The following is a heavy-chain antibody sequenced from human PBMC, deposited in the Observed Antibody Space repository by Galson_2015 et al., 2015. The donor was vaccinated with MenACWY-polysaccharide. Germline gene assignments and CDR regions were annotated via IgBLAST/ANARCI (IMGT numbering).Heavy chain of an antibody. CDR2: IRQDGSEM. V-gene: IGHV3-7*01. D-gene: IGHD1-26*01. J-gene: IGHJ4*02. CDR1: GVTFNNPW. Sequence: SLRPCCRASGVTFNNPWLSCVRQAPGQGPEWVANIRQDGSEMYYVDSVRGRFTISRDNAKDSLFLQMNSLRAEDTAVYYCARDKAVGATHFDYWGRGTLVTVSS. CDR3: ARDKAVGATHFDY.